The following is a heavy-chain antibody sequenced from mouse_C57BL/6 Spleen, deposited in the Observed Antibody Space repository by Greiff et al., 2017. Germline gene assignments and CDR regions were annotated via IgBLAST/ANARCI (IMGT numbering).Heavy chain of an antibody. CDR1: GYTFTSYW. Sequence: VKLQQPGAELVKPGASVKLSCKASGYTFTSYWMHWVKQRPGQGLEWIGMIHPNSGSTNYNEKFKSKATLTVDKSSSTAYMQLSSLTSEDSAVYYCAREGSSPFAYWGQGTLVTVSA. CDR2: IHPNSGST. J-gene: IGHJ3*01. CDR3: AREGSSPFAY. D-gene: IGHD6-1*01. V-gene: IGHV1-64*01.